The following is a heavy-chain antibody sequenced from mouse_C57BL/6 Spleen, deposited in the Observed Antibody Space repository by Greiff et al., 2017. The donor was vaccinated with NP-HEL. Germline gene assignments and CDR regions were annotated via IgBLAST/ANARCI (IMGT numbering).Heavy chain of an antibody. CDR1: GYTFTSYW. D-gene: IGHD2-4*01. CDR2: IDPSDSYT. V-gene: IGHV1-69*02. CDR3: ARSLYDYDAY. Sequence: QVQLQQPGAELVKPGASVKLSCKASGYTFTSYWMHWVKQRPGQGLEWIGEIDPSDSYTNYNQKFKGKATLTVDKSSSTAYMQLSSLTSEDSAVYYCARSLYDYDAYWGQGTLVTVSA. J-gene: IGHJ3*01.